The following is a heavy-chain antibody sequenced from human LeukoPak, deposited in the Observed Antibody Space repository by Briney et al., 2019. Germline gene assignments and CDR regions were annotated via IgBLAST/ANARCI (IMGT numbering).Heavy chain of an antibody. V-gene: IGHV1-69*01. J-gene: IGHJ4*02. Sequence: GSSVKVSCKASGGTFTSYAISWVRQAPGQGLEWMGGIIPIFGTANYAQKFQGRVTITAGESTSTAYMELSSLRSEDTAVYYCASMALSGLRDYWGQGTLVTVSS. D-gene: IGHD2/OR15-2a*01. CDR1: GGTFTSYA. CDR3: ASMALSGLRDY. CDR2: IIPIFGTA.